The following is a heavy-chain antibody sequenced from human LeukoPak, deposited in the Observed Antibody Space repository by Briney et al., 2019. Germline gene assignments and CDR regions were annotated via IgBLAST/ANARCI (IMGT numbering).Heavy chain of an antibody. J-gene: IGHJ6*04. Sequence: GGSLRLSCAASGFTFDDYAMHWVRQVPGKGLEWVSLISWDVNTYYADSVKGRFTISRDNSKNSLYLQMNSLRAEDTAVYYCAELGITMIGGVWGKGTTVTISS. CDR3: AELGITMIGGV. CDR1: GFTFDDYA. V-gene: IGHV3-43D*03. D-gene: IGHD3-10*02. CDR2: ISWDVNT.